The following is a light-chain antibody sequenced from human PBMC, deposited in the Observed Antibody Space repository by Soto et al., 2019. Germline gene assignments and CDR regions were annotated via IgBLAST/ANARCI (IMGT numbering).Light chain of an antibody. Sequence: EIVLTQSPGTLSLSPGERATLSCRASQSVSSNYLAWHQQKPGQAPRLLIYGASSRATGIPDRFSGSGSGTDFTLTISRLEPEDFAVYYCQQYCSSPRTFCQGTKVEIK. V-gene: IGKV3-20*01. J-gene: IGKJ1*01. CDR2: GAS. CDR3: QQYCSSPRT. CDR1: QSVSSNY.